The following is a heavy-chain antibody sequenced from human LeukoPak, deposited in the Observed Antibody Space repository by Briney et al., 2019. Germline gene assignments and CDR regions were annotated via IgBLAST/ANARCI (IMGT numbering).Heavy chain of an antibody. V-gene: IGHV1-2*02. CDR3: ARGRYNWNDIEYFDY. Sequence: GASVKVSCKASGYTFTGYYMHWVRQAPGQGLEWMGWINPNSGGTNYAQKFQGRVTMTSDTTISTAYMELNRLRSDDTAVYYCARGRYNWNDIEYFDYWGQGTLVTVSS. CDR1: GYTFTGYY. D-gene: IGHD1-20*01. J-gene: IGHJ4*02. CDR2: INPNSGGT.